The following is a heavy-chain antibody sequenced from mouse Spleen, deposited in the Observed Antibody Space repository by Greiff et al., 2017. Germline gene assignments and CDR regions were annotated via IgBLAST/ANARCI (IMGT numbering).Heavy chain of an antibody. D-gene: IGHD4-1*01. CDR3: ARDLGNGYFDV. Sequence: EVLLVESEGGLVQPGSSMKLSCTASGFTFSDYYMAWVRQVPEKGLEWVANINYDGSSTYYLDSLKSRFIISGDNAKNTLYLQMSRLKYEDTATYYCARDLGNGYFDVWGAGTTVTVSS. CDR1: GFTFSDYY. CDR2: INYDGSST. J-gene: IGHJ1*01. V-gene: IGHV5-16*01.